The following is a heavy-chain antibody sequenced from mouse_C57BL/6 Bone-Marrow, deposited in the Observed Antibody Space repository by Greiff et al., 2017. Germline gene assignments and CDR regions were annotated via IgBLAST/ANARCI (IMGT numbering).Heavy chain of an antibody. J-gene: IGHJ4*01. CDR2: IYPGSGST. D-gene: IGHD4-1*01. Sequence: VQLQQPGAELVKPGASVKMSCKASGYTFTSYWITWVKQRPGQGLEWIGDIYPGSGSTNYNEKFKSKATLTVDTSSSTAYMQLSSLTSEDSAVYYCARGLGRDHYYAMDYWGQGTSVTVSS. CDR3: ARGLGRDHYYAMDY. CDR1: GYTFTSYW. V-gene: IGHV1-55*01.